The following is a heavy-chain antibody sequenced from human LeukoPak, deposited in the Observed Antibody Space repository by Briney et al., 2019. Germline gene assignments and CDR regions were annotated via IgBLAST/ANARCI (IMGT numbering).Heavy chain of an antibody. V-gene: IGHV3-74*01. J-gene: IGHJ4*02. CDR2: ISSDGSST. CDR1: GFTFSSSW. Sequence: PGGSLRLSCVASGFTFSSSWMYWVRQAPGKGLVWASRISSDGSSTTYADSVKGRFTISRDNAKNSLYLQMNSLRAEDTASYFCAREWAPPGIGRYYFDHWGQGTLVTVSS. CDR3: AREWAPPGIGRYYFDH. D-gene: IGHD6-13*01.